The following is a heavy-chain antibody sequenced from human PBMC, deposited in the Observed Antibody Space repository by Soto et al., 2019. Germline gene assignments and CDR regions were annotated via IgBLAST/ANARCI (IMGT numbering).Heavy chain of an antibody. CDR1: GYAFTTYG. V-gene: IGHV1-18*01. CDR2: ISAHNGNT. CDR3: ARGRYGDY. Sequence: QVHLVQSGAEVKKPGASVKVSCKGSGYAFTTYGITWVRQAPEQGLEWMGWISAHNGNTNYAQKLLGRVTVTRDTSTSTAYMELRSLRSDDTAVYYCARGRYGDYWGQGALVTVSS. J-gene: IGHJ4*02. D-gene: IGHD1-1*01.